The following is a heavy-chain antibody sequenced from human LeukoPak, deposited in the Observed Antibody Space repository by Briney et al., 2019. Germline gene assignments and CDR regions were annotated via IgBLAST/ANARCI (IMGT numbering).Heavy chain of an antibody. J-gene: IGHJ4*02. CDR3: ARDYCGGDCYGIFDY. CDR2: IDNAGSIT. D-gene: IGHD2-21*02. V-gene: IGHV3-74*03. CDR1: GFTFSNYW. Sequence: PGGSLRLSCAASGFTFSNYWIHWVRQAPGKGLVWVSRIDNAGSITTYADSVKGRFTISRDNAENTLYLQMNSLRVEDTAVYYCARDYCGGDCYGIFDYWGQGTLVTVSS.